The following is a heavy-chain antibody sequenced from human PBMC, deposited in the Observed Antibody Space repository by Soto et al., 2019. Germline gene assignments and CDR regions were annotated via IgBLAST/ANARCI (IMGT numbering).Heavy chain of an antibody. CDR1: GFTFSSYA. V-gene: IGHV3-23*01. D-gene: IGHD3-16*02. CDR3: AKDYDYIWGSYRFPFDP. J-gene: IGHJ5*02. Sequence: GSLRLSCAASGFTFSSYAMIWVRQAPGKGLEWVSAISGSGGSTYYADSVKGRFTISRDNSKNTLYLQMNSLRAEDTAVYYCAKDYDYIWGSYRFPFDPWGQGTLVTVSS. CDR2: ISGSGGST.